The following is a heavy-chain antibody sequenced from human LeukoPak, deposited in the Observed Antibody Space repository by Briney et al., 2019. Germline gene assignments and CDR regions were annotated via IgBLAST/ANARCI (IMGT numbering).Heavy chain of an antibody. V-gene: IGHV3-23*01. CDR2: ISGSGGST. CDR3: AKRSYGFLSWLFYF. CDR1: GFTFSSYA. J-gene: IGHJ4*01. D-gene: IGHD3-3*01. Sequence: GGSLRLSCVASGFTFSSYAMSWVRQAPGKGLEWVSSISGSGGSTYYADSVKGRFTISRDNSKNTLYLQMNSLRAEDTAVYYWAKRSYGFLSWLFYFLGQGTLVTVSS.